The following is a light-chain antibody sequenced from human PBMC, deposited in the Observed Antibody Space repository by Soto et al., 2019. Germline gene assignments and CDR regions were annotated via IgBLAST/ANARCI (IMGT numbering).Light chain of an antibody. Sequence: DIVLTQSPGTLSLSPGERATLSCRASQTVRSSSLAWYQQKTGXXXSIXXXXXXTRATGIPARLSGSGSGPEFTHTISSLQSEDFAVYYCQQYNNWPQTFGQGTKV. J-gene: IGKJ1*01. CDR1: QTVRSS. CDR3: QQYNNWPQT. V-gene: IGKV3-15*01. CDR2: XXX.